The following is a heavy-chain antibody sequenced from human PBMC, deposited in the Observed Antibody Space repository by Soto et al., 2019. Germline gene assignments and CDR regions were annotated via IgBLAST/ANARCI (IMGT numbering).Heavy chain of an antibody. D-gene: IGHD1-26*01. Sequence: EVQLVESGGGLVKPGGSLRLSCAASGFTFSSYSMNWVRQAPGKGLEGVSSISSSSSYIYYADSVKGRFTIYRDNAKNSLYLEMNSPRAEETAVHYCVSNFNAPPHHQDSIAGEYFQHWGQGTLVTVSS. J-gene: IGHJ1*01. CDR1: GFTFSSYS. CDR2: ISSSSSYI. V-gene: IGHV3-21*01. CDR3: VSNFNAPPHHQDSIAGEYFQH.